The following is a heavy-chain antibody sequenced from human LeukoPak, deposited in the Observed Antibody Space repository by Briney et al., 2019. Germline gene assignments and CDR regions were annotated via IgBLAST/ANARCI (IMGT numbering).Heavy chain of an antibody. CDR1: GFTFTTHD. Sequence: ASVKVSCKTSGFTFTTHDINWVRQAPGKGLEWMGWMNPGSGDTGYEQRFQGRVTMTRDTSINTAYMELSSLRSDDAAVYYCARGLGSYDTTWYLPLRYWGQGTLVTVSS. CDR3: ARGLGSYDTTWYLPLRY. D-gene: IGHD2-15*01. V-gene: IGHV1-8*01. J-gene: IGHJ4*02. CDR2: MNPGSGDT.